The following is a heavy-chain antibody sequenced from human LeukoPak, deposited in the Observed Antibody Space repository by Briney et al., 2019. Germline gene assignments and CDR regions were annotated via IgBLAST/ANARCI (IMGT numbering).Heavy chain of an antibody. CDR1: GFTFNAYN. Sequence: ASVKVSCKASGFTFNAYNIHWVRQAPGQGLEWMGWINPKSGGANYAQKFQGRVTMTWGTSISTAYMELSRLRSDDTAVYYCARGVSGYSYGPAIGYWGQGTLVTVSS. CDR2: INPKSGGA. J-gene: IGHJ4*02. CDR3: ARGVSGYSYGPAIGY. D-gene: IGHD5-18*01. V-gene: IGHV1-2*02.